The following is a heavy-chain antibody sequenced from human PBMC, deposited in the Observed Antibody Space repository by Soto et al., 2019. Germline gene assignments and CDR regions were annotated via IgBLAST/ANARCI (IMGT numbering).Heavy chain of an antibody. CDR3: ARGTGYCSSTSCYTVYYYYGMDV. Sequence: GASVKVSCKASGGTFSSYAISWLRQAPGQGLEWMGGIIPIFGTANYSQKFQGRVTITADKSTSTAYMELSSLRSEDTAVYYCARGTGYCSSTSCYTVYYYYGMDVWGQGTTVTVSS. V-gene: IGHV1-69*06. D-gene: IGHD2-2*02. J-gene: IGHJ6*02. CDR1: GGTFSSYA. CDR2: IIPIFGTA.